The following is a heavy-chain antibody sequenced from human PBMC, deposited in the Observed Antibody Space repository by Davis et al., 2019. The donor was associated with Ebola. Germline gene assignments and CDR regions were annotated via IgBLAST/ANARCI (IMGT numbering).Heavy chain of an antibody. J-gene: IGHJ4*02. V-gene: IGHV3-23*01. CDR3: AGRRGAVAGTGFDY. CDR2: ISGSGGNT. Sequence: GESLKISCAASGFTVSTYAMIWVRQAPGRGLEWVSSISGSGGNTYYTDSVKGRFTISRDNSMNTLFLQMNSLRVEDTALYYCAGRRGAVAGTGFDYWGQGTLVTVSS. CDR1: GFTVSTYA. D-gene: IGHD6-19*01.